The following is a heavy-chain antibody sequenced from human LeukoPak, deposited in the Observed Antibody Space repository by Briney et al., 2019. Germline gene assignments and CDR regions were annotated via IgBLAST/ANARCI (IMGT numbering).Heavy chain of an antibody. CDR1: GFTFSSYG. Sequence: GGSLRLSCAASGFTFSSYGMHWVRQAPGKGLEWVAVISYDGSNKYYADSVKGRFTISRDNSKNTPYLQMNSLRAEDTAVYYCAKVYYYDSSGYFDYWGQGTLVTVSS. D-gene: IGHD3-22*01. CDR3: AKVYYYDSSGYFDY. CDR2: ISYDGSNK. J-gene: IGHJ4*02. V-gene: IGHV3-30*18.